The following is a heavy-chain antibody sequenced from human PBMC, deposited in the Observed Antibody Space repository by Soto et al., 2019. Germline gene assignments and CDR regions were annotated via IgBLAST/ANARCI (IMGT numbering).Heavy chain of an antibody. CDR2: FIAMLGTP. Sequence: QVQLVQSGAEVMKPGSSVKVSCKASGGTFGSQGIAWVRQAPGQGLEWMGGFIAMLGTPTYAKKVQGRATITADESLTSSHFELRSLRSEDTAVYFCARGAMANFHYWGQGTVVTVSS. CDR3: ARGAMANFHY. J-gene: IGHJ4*02. D-gene: IGHD5-18*01. V-gene: IGHV1-69*01. CDR1: GGTFGSQG.